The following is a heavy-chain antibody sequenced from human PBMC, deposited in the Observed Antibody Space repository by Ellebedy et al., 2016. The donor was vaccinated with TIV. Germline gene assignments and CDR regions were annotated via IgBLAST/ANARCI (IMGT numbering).Heavy chain of an antibody. CDR3: AKGLGSDWAFEY. V-gene: IGHV3-48*01. CDR1: GFTFSSYS. CDR2: ISSSGSTI. D-gene: IGHD6-19*01. J-gene: IGHJ4*02. Sequence: GGSLRLSCAASGFTFSSYSMNWVRQAPGKGLEWVSYISSSGSTIYYADSVKGRFTISRDNSKNTVYLQMNSLTLEDTAVYYCAKGLGSDWAFEYWGQGALVTVSS.